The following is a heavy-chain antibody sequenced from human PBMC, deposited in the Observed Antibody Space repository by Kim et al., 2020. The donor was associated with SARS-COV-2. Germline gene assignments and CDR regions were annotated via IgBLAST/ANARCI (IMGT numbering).Heavy chain of an antibody. Sequence: GGSLRLSCAASGFTFTSYWMNWVRQTPGKGLEWVANIHPVGGEEYYVDSVKGRFTISRDNGKNSLYLQMNSLRAGDTAVYYCVRDAHRGGDYDYWGQGTLVIVSS. CDR3: VRDAHRGGDYDY. D-gene: IGHD3-10*01. J-gene: IGHJ4*02. CDR2: IHPVGGEE. CDR1: GFTFTSYW. V-gene: IGHV3-7*01.